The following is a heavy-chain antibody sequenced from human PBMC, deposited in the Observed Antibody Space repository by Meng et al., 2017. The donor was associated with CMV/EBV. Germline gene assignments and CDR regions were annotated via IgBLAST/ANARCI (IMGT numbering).Heavy chain of an antibody. CDR3: ARQVVVVPAAITNNWFDP. CDR1: SISSSSYY. J-gene: IGHJ5*02. Sequence: SISSSSYYWGWLRQPPGKGLEWIGSIYYSGSTYYNPSLKSRVTISVDTSKNQFSLKLSSVTAADTAVYYCARQVVVVPAAITNNWFDPWGQGTLVTVSS. CDR2: IYYSGST. D-gene: IGHD2-2*02. V-gene: IGHV4-39*01.